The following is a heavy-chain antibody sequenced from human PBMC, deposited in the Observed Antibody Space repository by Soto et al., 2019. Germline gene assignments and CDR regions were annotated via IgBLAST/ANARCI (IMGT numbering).Heavy chain of an antibody. D-gene: IGHD2-21*02. V-gene: IGHV4-30-4*01. J-gene: IGHJ5*02. CDR3: ARALSTVVTATPNWFDP. CDR2: IYYSGST. Sequence: QVQLQESGPGLVTPSQTLSLTCTVSGGSISTGDYYWSWVRQPPGKGLEWIGYIYYSGSTYYNPSLKSRVTISVDTSKNQFSLTLSSVTAADTAVYYCARALSTVVTATPNWFDPWGQGTLVTVSS. CDR1: GGSISTGDYY.